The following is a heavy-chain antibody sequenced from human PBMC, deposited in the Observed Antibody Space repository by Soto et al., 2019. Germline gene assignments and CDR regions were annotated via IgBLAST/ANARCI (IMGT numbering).Heavy chain of an antibody. CDR1: GGSISSYY. J-gene: IGHJ4*02. D-gene: IGHD5-12*01. CDR3: ARDRGYRNFDY. Sequence: SETLSLTXTVSGGSISSYYWSWIRQPPGKGLEWIGYIYYSGSTNYNPSLKSRVTISVDTSKNQFSLKLSSVTAADPAVYYCARDRGYRNFDYWGQGTLVTVSS. V-gene: IGHV4-59*01. CDR2: IYYSGST.